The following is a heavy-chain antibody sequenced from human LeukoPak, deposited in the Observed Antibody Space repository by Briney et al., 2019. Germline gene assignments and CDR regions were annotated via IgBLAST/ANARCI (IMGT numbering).Heavy chain of an antibody. V-gene: IGHV4-34*01. CDR2: INHSGST. CDR1: GGSFSGYY. CDR3: ARGVVGWSNCALDY. D-gene: IGHD1-1*01. J-gene: IGHJ4*02. Sequence: SETLSLTCGVYGGSFSGYYWSWIRQPPGKGLEWIGEINHSGSTNYNPSLKSRVTISVDTSKNQFSLKLSSVTAADTAVYYCARGVVGWSNCALDYWGQGTLVTVSS.